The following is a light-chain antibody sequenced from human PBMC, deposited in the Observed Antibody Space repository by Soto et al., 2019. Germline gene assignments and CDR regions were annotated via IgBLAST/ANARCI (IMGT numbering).Light chain of an antibody. J-gene: IGKJ4*01. CDR3: QQYSSTPLT. CDR1: QTVNSNY. Sequence: ENVLTQSPVALSLSPGEGATLSCRASQTVNSNYLAWYQQKPGQAPRLLFYGASSRATGIPDRFSGSGSGTGFTLTISRLEPEDSAVYHCQQYSSTPLTVGGGTKVDSK. CDR2: GAS. V-gene: IGKV3-20*01.